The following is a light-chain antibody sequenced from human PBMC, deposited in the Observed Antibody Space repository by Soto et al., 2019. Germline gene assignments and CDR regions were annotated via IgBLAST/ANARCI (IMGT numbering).Light chain of an antibody. CDR2: AAS. CDR1: QSISNY. CDR3: QQRYSCHT. J-gene: IGKJ2*01. V-gene: IGKV1-39*01. Sequence: DIQMTQSPSSLSASVGDRVTITCRASQSISNYLNWYQQKPGKAPKVLIYAASSLQSGVPSRFSGSGSGTESTHTSSSLQPEDFATYYCQQRYSCHTFGQGTKLEI.